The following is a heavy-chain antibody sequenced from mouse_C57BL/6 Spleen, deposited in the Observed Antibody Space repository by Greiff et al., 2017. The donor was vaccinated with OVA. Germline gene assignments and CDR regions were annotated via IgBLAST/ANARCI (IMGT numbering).Heavy chain of an antibody. CDR1: GFTFSSYA. V-gene: IGHV5-9-1*02. CDR3: TRVTTVVARFDV. Sequence: EVKLVESGEGLVKPGGSLKLSCAASGFTFSSYAMSWVRQTPEKRLEWVAYISSGGDYIYYADTVKGRFTISRDNARNTLYLQMSSLKSEDTAMYYCTRVTTVVARFDVWGTGTTVTVSS. D-gene: IGHD1-1*01. J-gene: IGHJ1*03. CDR2: ISSGGDYI.